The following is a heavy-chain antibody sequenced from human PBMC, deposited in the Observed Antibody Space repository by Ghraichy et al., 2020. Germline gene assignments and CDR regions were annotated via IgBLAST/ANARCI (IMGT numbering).Heavy chain of an antibody. CDR1: GFTLSSYD. CDR3: ARVPGTREYYGSDFGMDV. Sequence: LSLTCAASGFTLSSYDMHWVRQRRGKGLEWVSAIGIAGDSYYADSVKGRFTISRENAKNSLYLQMNSLAAGDTAVYYCARVPGTREYYGSDFGMDVWGQGTTVTVS. V-gene: IGHV3-13*01. D-gene: IGHD3-10*01. CDR2: IGIAGDS. J-gene: IGHJ6*02.